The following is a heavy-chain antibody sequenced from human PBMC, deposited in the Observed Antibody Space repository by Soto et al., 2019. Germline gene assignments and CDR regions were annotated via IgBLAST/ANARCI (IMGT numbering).Heavy chain of an antibody. Sequence: GGSLRLSCAASGFTFSSYAMSWVRQAPGKGLEWVSAISGSGGSTYYADSVKGRFTISRSNSKNTLYLQMNSLRAEDTAVYYCAKAQAPLYCSSTSCPYYYYYYMDVWGKGTTVTVSS. D-gene: IGHD2-2*01. CDR1: GFTFSSYA. CDR2: ISGSGGST. V-gene: IGHV3-23*01. J-gene: IGHJ6*03. CDR3: AKAQAPLYCSSTSCPYYYYYYMDV.